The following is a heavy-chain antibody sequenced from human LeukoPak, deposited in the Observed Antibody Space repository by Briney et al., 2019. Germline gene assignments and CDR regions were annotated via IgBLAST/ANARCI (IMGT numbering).Heavy chain of an antibody. Sequence: PGGSLRLSCAASEFTVSNNYMSWVRQAPGKGLEWVSIIYSGGLTFYTDSVKGRFTISRDNSKNTLFLQTNSLRAEDTAVYYCARELTTMIRGVYYYYGMDVWGQGTTVTVSS. CDR2: IYSGGLT. J-gene: IGHJ6*02. D-gene: IGHD3-10*01. V-gene: IGHV3-53*01. CDR1: EFTVSNNY. CDR3: ARELTTMIRGVYYYYGMDV.